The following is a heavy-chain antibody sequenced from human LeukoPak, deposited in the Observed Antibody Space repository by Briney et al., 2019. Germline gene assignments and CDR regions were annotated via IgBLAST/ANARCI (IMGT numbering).Heavy chain of an antibody. CDR1: GFTVSSNY. CDR2: IYSGGST. J-gene: IGHJ4*02. CDR3: ARGRIVAGVRY. D-gene: IGHD3-22*01. V-gene: IGHV3-53*01. Sequence: GGSLRLSCAASGFTVSSNYMSWVRQAPGKGLEWVSVIYSGGSTYYADSVKGRFTISRDNSKNTLYLQMNSLRADDTAVYYCARGRIVAGVRYWGQGTLVTVSS.